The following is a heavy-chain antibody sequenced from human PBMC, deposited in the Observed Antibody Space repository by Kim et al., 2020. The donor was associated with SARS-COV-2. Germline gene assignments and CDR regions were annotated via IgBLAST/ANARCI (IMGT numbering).Heavy chain of an antibody. CDR1: GYTLTELS. V-gene: IGHV1-24*01. Sequence: ASVKVSCKVSGYTLTELSMHWVRQAPGKGLEWMGGFDPEDGETIYAQKFQCRVTMTEDTSTDTAYMELSSLRSEDTAVYYCATGPPIAVAGNWFDPWGQGTLVTVSS. CDR2: FDPEDGET. J-gene: IGHJ5*02. D-gene: IGHD6-19*01. CDR3: ATGPPIAVAGNWFDP.